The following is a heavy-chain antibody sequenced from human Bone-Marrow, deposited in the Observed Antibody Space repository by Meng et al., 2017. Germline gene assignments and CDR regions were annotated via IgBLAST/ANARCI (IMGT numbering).Heavy chain of an antibody. V-gene: IGHV4-61*02. CDR2: IYTSGST. Sequence: LRLSCTVSGGSISSGTYYWSWIRQPAGKGLEWIGRIYTSGSTNYNPSLKSRVTMSVDTSKNRFSLKLGSVAAADTAVYYCARGQLDWFDPWGQGTLVTVSS. D-gene: IGHD1-1*01. J-gene: IGHJ5*02. CDR3: ARGQLDWFDP. CDR1: GGSISSGTYY.